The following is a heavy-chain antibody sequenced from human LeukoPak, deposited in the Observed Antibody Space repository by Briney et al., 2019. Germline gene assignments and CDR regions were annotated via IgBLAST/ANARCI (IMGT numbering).Heavy chain of an antibody. V-gene: IGHV3-21*01. CDR3: AWGYCSGGSCLSAFDI. Sequence: GGSLRLSCAASGFTFSSYSMNWVRQASGKGLEWVSSISSSSSYIYYADSVKGRFTISRDNAKNSLYLQMNSLRAEDTAVYYCAWGYCSGGSCLSAFDIWGQGTMVTVSS. CDR1: GFTFSSYS. D-gene: IGHD2-15*01. J-gene: IGHJ3*02. CDR2: ISSSSSYI.